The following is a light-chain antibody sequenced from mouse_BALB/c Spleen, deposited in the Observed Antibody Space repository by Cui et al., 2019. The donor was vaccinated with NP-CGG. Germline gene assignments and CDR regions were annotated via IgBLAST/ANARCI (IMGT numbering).Light chain of an antibody. Sequence: QDALSQDSALTTSPGETVTLTCRSSTGAVTTSNYANWVQEKPDHLFTGLIGGTNNRAPGVPARFSGSLIGDKAALTITGAQTEDEAIYFCALWYSNHWVFGGGTKLTVL. CDR3: ALWYSNHWV. CDR1: TGAVTTSNY. CDR2: GTN. J-gene: IGLJ1*01. V-gene: IGLV1*01.